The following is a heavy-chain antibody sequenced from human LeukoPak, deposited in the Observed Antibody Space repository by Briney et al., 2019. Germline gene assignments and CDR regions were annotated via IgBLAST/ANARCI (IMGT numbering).Heavy chain of an antibody. CDR3: ATYGSWSFEY. CDR2: IYYSGST. Sequence: SETLSLTCTVSGGSISSYYWSWIRQPPGKGLEWIGYIYYSGSTNYNPSLKSRVTISVDTSKNQFSLKLSSMTAADTAVYYCATYGSWSFEYWGQGVLVTV. CDR1: GGSISSYY. V-gene: IGHV4-59*01. J-gene: IGHJ4*02. D-gene: IGHD3-10*01.